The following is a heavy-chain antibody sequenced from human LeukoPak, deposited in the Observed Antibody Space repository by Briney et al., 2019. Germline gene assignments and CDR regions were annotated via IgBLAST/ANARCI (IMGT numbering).Heavy chain of an antibody. Sequence: ASVKVSCKASGYIFIDYEINWVRQATGQGLEWMGWMNPKSGDTGYEQKFLGGVTITRDSSISTVYMELSSLRSEDTALYYCARGRYMDVWGKGTTVTVSS. CDR1: GYIFIDYE. V-gene: IGHV1-8*03. CDR2: MNPKSGDT. J-gene: IGHJ6*03. CDR3: ARGRYMDV.